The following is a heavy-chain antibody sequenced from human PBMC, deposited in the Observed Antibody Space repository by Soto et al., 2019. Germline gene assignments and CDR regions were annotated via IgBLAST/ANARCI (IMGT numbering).Heavy chain of an antibody. Sequence: QVQLQQWGAGLLKPSETLSLTCAVYGGSFSGYYWSWIRQPPGKGLEWIGESNHSGSTNYNPSLKSRVTISVDTSKNQFSLKLSAVTAADTAVYYCARGTIHNYFPWFDPWGQGTLVTVSS. V-gene: IGHV4-34*01. J-gene: IGHJ5*02. CDR2: SNHSGST. D-gene: IGHD4-4*01. CDR3: ARGTIHNYFPWFDP. CDR1: GGSFSGYY.